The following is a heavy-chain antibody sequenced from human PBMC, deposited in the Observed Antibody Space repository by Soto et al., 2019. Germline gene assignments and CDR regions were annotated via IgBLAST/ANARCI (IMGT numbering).Heavy chain of an antibody. Sequence: SETLSLTCTVSGGSISSYYWSWIRQPPGKGLEWIGYIYYSGSTNYNPSLKSRVTISVDTSKNQFSLKLSSVTAADTAVYYCARDGRDCSGGSCYVHWGQGTLVTVSS. CDR2: IYYSGST. CDR3: ARDGRDCSGGSCYVH. J-gene: IGHJ4*02. V-gene: IGHV4-59*01. D-gene: IGHD2-15*01. CDR1: GGSISSYY.